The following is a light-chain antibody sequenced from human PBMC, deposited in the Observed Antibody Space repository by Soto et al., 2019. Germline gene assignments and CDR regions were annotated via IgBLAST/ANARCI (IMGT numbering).Light chain of an antibody. CDR3: QQLHSYPRT. V-gene: IGKV1-9*01. CDR1: QGISTY. J-gene: IGKJ2*01. CDR2: AAS. Sequence: DIQLTQSPSFLSASVGDRVTITCRASQGISTYLAWYQQKAGKAPKLLIYAASTLQSGVPSRFSGSGSGTDFSLTISSLQPEDFAAFYCQQLHSYPRTFGQGTKLEIK.